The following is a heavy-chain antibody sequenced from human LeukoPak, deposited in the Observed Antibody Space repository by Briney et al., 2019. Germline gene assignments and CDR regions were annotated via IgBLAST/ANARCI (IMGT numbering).Heavy chain of an antibody. J-gene: IGHJ4*02. D-gene: IGHD4-11*01. CDR2: MYYSGST. V-gene: IGHV4-31*03. CDR3: ARVTSRVGFLFDH. Sequence: PSETLSLTCTVSSGSISTGGYYWSWVRQHPGKGLEWIGYMYYSGSTYYSPSLKSRVSISVDTSKNQFSLMLTSVTAAHTAVYYCARVTSRVGFLFDHWGPGTLVTVSS. CDR1: SGSISTGGYY.